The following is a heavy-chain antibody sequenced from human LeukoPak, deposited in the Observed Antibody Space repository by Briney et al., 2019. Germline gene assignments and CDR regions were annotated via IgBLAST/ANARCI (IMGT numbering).Heavy chain of an antibody. D-gene: IGHD3-10*01. Sequence: AETLSLTCTVSGVSLSNNYYYWARLRPPPGKGLELIGYVNYTGSTFYISSLKSRVPISADTSQNQFSLSLTSVTAADTAVYRCATLGLLRGVGFNLATHFDLGGQGTLVTVSS. CDR2: VNYTGST. J-gene: IGHJ4*02. CDR3: ATLGLLRGVGFNLATHFDL. V-gene: IGHV4-39*01. CDR1: GVSLSNNYYY.